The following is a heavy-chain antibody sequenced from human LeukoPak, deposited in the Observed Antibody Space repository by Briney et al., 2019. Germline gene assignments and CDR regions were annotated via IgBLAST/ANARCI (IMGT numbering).Heavy chain of an antibody. Sequence: GGSLRLSCAASGFTFSSYWMHWVRQTPGKGLVWVSRIRGDGSDTLYADSVKGRFTISRDNSKNTLYLQTSSLGVDDTAVYYCARASTTVPNLLDYWGQGALVSVSS. V-gene: IGHV3-74*01. J-gene: IGHJ4*02. CDR2: IRGDGSDT. D-gene: IGHD4-17*01. CDR3: ARASTTVPNLLDY. CDR1: GFTFSSYW.